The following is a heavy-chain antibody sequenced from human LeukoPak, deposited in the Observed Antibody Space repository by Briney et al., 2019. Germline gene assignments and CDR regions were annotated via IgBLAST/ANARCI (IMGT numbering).Heavy chain of an antibody. V-gene: IGHV3-48*01. Sequence: GGSLRLSCEASGFTFSSYSMNWVRQAPGKGLEWVSYISFSSATIHYADSVKGRFTISRDNSKNTLYLQMNSLRAEDTAVYYCAKAVSYMDVWGKGTTVTVSS. CDR1: GFTFSSYS. D-gene: IGHD4-11*01. CDR3: AKAVSYMDV. CDR2: ISFSSATI. J-gene: IGHJ6*03.